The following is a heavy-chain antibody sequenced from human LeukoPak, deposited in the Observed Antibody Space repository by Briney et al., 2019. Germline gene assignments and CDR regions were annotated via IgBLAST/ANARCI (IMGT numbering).Heavy chain of an antibody. CDR2: ISGSGGST. J-gene: IGHJ6*03. Sequence: PGESLRLSCAASGFTFSSYAMSWVRQAPGKGLEWVSAISGSGGSTYYADSVKGRFTISRDNSKNTLYLQMNSLRAEDTAVYYCAKAPDYYYYYYMDVWGKGTTVTVSS. D-gene: IGHD2-2*01. CDR1: GFTFSSYA. CDR3: AKAPDYYYYYYMDV. V-gene: IGHV3-23*01.